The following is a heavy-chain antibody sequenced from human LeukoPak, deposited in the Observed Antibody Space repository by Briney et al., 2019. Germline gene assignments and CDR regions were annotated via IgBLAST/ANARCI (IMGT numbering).Heavy chain of an antibody. CDR2: ISWNSGSI. CDR1: GFTFDDYA. Sequence: GRSLRLSCAASGFTFDDYAMHWVRHAPGKGLEWVSGISWNSGSIGYADSVKGRFTISRDNAKNSLYLQMNSLRAEDTALYYCAKDKPSSGYFFNAFDIWGQGTMVTVSS. J-gene: IGHJ3*02. CDR3: AKDKPSSGYFFNAFDI. V-gene: IGHV3-9*01. D-gene: IGHD3-22*01.